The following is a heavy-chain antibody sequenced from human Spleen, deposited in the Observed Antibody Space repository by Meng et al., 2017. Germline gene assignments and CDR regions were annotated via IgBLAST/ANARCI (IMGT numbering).Heavy chain of an antibody. J-gene: IGHJ4*02. V-gene: IGHV1-2*06. CDR2: IDPNSGVT. CDR3: ARDEDISAAGKLFGDY. CDR1: GYNFPDYY. D-gene: IGHD6-25*01. Sequence: QVQLVQSGAEVKKPGASVKVSCKPSGYNFPDYYIHWVRQAPGQGLDWLGRIDPNSGVTEYAQKFQGRVTVTGDTSISTAYMELSRLRYDDTAMYYCARDEDISAAGKLFGDYWGQGTLVTVSS.